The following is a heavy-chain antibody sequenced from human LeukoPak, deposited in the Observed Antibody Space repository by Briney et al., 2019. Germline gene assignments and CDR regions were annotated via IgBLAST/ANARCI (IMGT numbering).Heavy chain of an antibody. CDR1: GGSVSSDSYY. CDR3: ARAVRGLTPYFDY. D-gene: IGHD6-19*01. CDR2: IYYSGNT. J-gene: IGHJ4*02. Sequence: SETLSLTCTVSGGSVSSDSYYWSWIRQPPGKGLEWIGYIYYSGNTNYNPSLKSRVTISVDTSKNQFSLKLSSVTAADTAVYYCARAVRGLTPYFDYWGQGTLVTVSS. V-gene: IGHV4-61*01.